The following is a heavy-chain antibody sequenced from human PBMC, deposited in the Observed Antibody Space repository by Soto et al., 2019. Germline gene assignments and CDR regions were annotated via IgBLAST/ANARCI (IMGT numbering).Heavy chain of an antibody. Sequence: QPGGSLRLSCTTSGFTFGDNAMSWVRQAPGKGLEWVGFIRSKGYGGTTDYAASVEGRFTISRDDFKSIAYLQMNSLKTEDTAVYYCTRAGIDRTGTTHYYYGMDVWGQGTTVTVSS. CDR2: IRSKGYGGTT. CDR3: TRAGIDRTGTTHYYYGMDV. D-gene: IGHD1-1*01. V-gene: IGHV3-49*04. CDR1: GFTFGDNA. J-gene: IGHJ6*02.